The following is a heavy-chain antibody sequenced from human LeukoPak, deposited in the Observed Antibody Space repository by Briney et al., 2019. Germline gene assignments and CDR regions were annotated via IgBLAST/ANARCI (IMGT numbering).Heavy chain of an antibody. Sequence: SVKVSCKASGGTFSSYAISWVRQAPGQGLEWMGRIIPIFGTANYAQKFQGRVTITTDESTSTAYMELSSLRSEDTPVYHCASYDSSGYYPHYDYWAQGTRVTVSS. D-gene: IGHD3-22*01. CDR2: IIPIFGTA. J-gene: IGHJ4*02. CDR1: GGTFSSYA. V-gene: IGHV1-69*05. CDR3: ASYDSSGYYPHYDY.